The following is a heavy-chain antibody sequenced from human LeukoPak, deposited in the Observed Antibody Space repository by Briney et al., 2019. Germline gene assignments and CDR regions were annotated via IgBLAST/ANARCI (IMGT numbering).Heavy chain of an antibody. CDR1: GFTFSSYS. Sequence: GRSLRLSCAASGFTFSSYSMNWVRQAPGKGLEWVSYISSSSSTIFYADSVKGRFTISRDNAKKSLYLQMNGLRAEDTAVYYCARASTLLPVAPPWGQGTLVTVSS. J-gene: IGHJ5*02. V-gene: IGHV3-48*04. D-gene: IGHD2-2*01. CDR2: ISSSSSTI. CDR3: ARASTLLPVAPP.